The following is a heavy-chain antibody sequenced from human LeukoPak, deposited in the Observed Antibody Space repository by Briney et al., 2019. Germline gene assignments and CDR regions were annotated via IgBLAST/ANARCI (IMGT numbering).Heavy chain of an antibody. J-gene: IGHJ6*02. CDR2: VSISGGTI. D-gene: IGHD3-10*01. Sequence: GGSLRLSFAASGFIFSDYYMSWIRPAPGKGLEWVSYVSISGGTIYYADCVKGRFTISRDNSKNTLYLQMNSLRAEDTAVYYCATYSGSYSRRSYNYYYYGMDVWGQGTTVTVSS. V-gene: IGHV3-11*01. CDR3: ATYSGSYSRRSYNYYYYGMDV. CDR1: GFIFSDYY.